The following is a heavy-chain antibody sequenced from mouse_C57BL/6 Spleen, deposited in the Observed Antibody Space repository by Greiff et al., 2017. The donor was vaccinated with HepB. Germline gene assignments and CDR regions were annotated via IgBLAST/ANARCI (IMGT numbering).Heavy chain of an antibody. CDR1: GYTFTSYW. CDR2: IYPGSGST. Sequence: QVQLQQPGAELVKPGASVKMSCKASGYTFTSYWITWVKQRPGQGLEWIGDIYPGSGSTNYNDKFKSKATLTVDTSSSTAYMQLSSRTSDDSAVYYCARRRLGLYYFDYWGQGTSLTVSS. J-gene: IGHJ2*02. CDR3: ARRRLGLYYFDY. D-gene: IGHD4-1*01. V-gene: IGHV1-55*01.